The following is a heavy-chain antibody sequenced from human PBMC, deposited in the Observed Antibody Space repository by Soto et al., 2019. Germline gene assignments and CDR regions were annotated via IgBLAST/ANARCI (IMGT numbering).Heavy chain of an antibody. CDR3: ARDSGIAAAGPSSP. D-gene: IGHD6-13*01. J-gene: IGHJ5*02. CDR2: ISAYNGNT. CDR1: GYTFTSYG. Sequence: QVQLVQSGAEVKKPGASVKVSCKASGYTFTSYGISWVRQAPGQGLEWMGWISAYNGNTNYAQKLQGRVTMTTDTXTSTADMELRSLRSDDTAVYYCARDSGIAAAGPSSPWGQGTLVTVSS. V-gene: IGHV1-18*01.